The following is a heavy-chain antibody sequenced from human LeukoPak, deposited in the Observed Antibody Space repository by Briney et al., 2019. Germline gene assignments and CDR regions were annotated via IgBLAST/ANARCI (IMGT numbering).Heavy chain of an antibody. J-gene: IGHJ4*02. CDR3: ARADIGLYDYVWGSYRYPKD. V-gene: IGHV1-69*06. D-gene: IGHD3-16*02. CDR1: GGTFSSYA. CDR2: IIPIFGTA. Sequence: ASVKVSCKASGGTFSSYAISWVRQAPGQGLEWMGGIIPIFGTANYAQKFQGRVTITADKSTSTAYMELSSLRSEDTAVYYCARADIGLYDYVWGSYRYPKDWGQGTLVTVSS.